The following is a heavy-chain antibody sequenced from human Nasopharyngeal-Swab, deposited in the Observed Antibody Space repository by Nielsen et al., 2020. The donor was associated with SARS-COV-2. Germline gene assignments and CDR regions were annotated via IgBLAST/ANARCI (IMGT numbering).Heavy chain of an antibody. Sequence: WIRQPPGKGLEWVSYISSSGSTIYYADSVKGRFTISRDNAKNSLYLQMNSLRAEDTAVYYYARVVLRFLEWIPRLYGMDVWGQGTTVTVSS. CDR2: ISSSGSTI. D-gene: IGHD3-3*01. CDR3: ARVVLRFLEWIPRLYGMDV. J-gene: IGHJ6*02. V-gene: IGHV3-11*04.